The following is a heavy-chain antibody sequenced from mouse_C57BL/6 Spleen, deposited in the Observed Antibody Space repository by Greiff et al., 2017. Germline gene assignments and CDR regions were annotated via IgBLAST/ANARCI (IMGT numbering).Heavy chain of an antibody. J-gene: IGHJ4*01. D-gene: IGHD1-1*01. V-gene: IGHV3-6*01. CDR1: GYSITSGYY. Sequence: EVKLLESGPGLVKPSQSLSLTCSVTGYSITSGYYWNWIRQFPGNKLEWMGYISYDGSNNYNPSLKNRISITRDTSKNQFFLKLNSVTTEDTATYYCARDDTVVADAMDYWGQGTSVTVSS. CDR2: ISYDGSN. CDR3: ARDDTVVADAMDY.